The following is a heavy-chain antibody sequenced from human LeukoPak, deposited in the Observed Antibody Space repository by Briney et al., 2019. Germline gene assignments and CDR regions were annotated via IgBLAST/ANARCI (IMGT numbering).Heavy chain of an antibody. CDR3: AKDRVVVVPAATGLDY. Sequence: PGGSLRLSCAASGFTFSSYGMHWVRQAPGKGLEWVAFIRYDGSNKYYADSVKGRFTISRDNSKNTLYQQMNSLRAEDTAVYYCAKDRVVVVPAATGLDYWGQGTLVTVSS. V-gene: IGHV3-30*02. D-gene: IGHD2-2*01. J-gene: IGHJ4*02. CDR1: GFTFSSYG. CDR2: IRYDGSNK.